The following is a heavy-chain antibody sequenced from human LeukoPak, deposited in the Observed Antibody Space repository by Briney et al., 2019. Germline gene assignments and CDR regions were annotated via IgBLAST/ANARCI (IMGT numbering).Heavy chain of an antibody. CDR1: GFTFSSSW. CDR3: AAMDHFDY. V-gene: IGHV3-7*01. Sequence: GGSLTLSCAASGFTFSSSWIAWVRQAPGKGLEWVANIKYDGNEIYYVDSVKGRFTISRDNAKDSLHLEMNSLRADDTAVYYCAAMDHFDYWGQGTLVSVSS. CDR2: IKYDGNEI. D-gene: IGHD5-18*01. J-gene: IGHJ4*02.